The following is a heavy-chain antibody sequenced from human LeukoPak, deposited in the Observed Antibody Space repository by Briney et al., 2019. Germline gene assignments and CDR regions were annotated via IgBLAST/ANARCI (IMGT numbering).Heavy chain of an antibody. D-gene: IGHD2-2*01. J-gene: IGHJ4*02. CDR2: ISGSGGST. CDR1: GFTFSSYA. Sequence: GGSLRLSCAASGFTFSSYAMSWVRQAPGKGLEWVSAISGSGGSTYYADSVKGRFTISRDNSKNTLYLQMNSLRAEDTAVYYCAKDRGDIVVVPAASDWGQGTLVTVSS. V-gene: IGHV3-23*01. CDR3: AKDRGDIVVVPAASD.